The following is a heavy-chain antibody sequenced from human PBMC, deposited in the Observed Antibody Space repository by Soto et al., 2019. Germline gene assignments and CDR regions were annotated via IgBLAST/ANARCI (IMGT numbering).Heavy chain of an antibody. J-gene: IGHJ5*02. D-gene: IGHD6-13*01. CDR3: ARDSIAATNWWFDP. V-gene: IGHV4-59*01. Sequence: LSLTCTVSGGSISSYYWSWIRQPPGKGLEWIGCIYYTGSTNYNPSLKSRVTISVDASKNQFSLKLSSVTAADTAVYYCARDSIAATNWWFDPWGQGTLVTVSS. CDR2: IYYTGST. CDR1: GGSISSYY.